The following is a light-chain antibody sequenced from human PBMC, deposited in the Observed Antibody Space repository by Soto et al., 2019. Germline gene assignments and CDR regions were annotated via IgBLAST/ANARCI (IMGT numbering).Light chain of an antibody. CDR3: HQFYSVPFT. V-gene: IGKV4-1*01. CDR2: WAS. Sequence: DIVMTQSPNSLAVSLGERATINCKSSQSVLYSSNNKNYLAWYQQKPGQPPKLLIYWASTRESGVPDRFSGSGSGTDFTLTISSLQAEDVAVYYCHQFYSVPFTFGPGIEVDIK. CDR1: QSVLYSSNNKNY. J-gene: IGKJ3*01.